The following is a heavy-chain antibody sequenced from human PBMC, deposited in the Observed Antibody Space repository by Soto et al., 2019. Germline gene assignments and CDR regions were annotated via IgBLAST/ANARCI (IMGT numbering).Heavy chain of an antibody. J-gene: IGHJ3*02. CDR1: GFTFSNYA. Sequence: EVQLLESGGGLVQPGGSLRLSCAASGFTFSNYAMSWVRQAPGKGLEWVSAISASGGSTYYADSVKGRFTISRDNSKNTRYLQMNSLRAEYTAVYYCSVDSYGSAAFDIWGQGTMVTVSS. CDR3: SVDSYGSAAFDI. CDR2: ISASGGST. D-gene: IGHD5-18*01. V-gene: IGHV3-23*01.